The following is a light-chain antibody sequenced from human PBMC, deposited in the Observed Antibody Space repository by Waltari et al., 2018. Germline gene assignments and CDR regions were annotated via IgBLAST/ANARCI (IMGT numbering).Light chain of an antibody. CDR1: GSNLGLHT. V-gene: IGLV1-44*01. CDR3: AGWDDSLNGV. J-gene: IGLJ3*02. Sequence: QSVLTQPPSASGTPGQRVIISCSGCGSNLGLHTVNCYRQVPGTAPELLIYSDNQRPSGVPDRFSGSKSGTSASLAISGLQSEDEADYYCAGWDDSLNGVFGGGTKLTVL. CDR2: SDN.